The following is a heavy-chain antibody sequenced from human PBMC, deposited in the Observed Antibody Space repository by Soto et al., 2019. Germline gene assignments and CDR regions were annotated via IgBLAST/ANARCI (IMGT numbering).Heavy chain of an antibody. J-gene: IGHJ5*02. CDR2: IFSNDEK. CDR1: GFSLSNARMG. D-gene: IGHD3-22*01. Sequence: GSGPTLVNPTETLTLTCTVSGFSLSNARMGVSWIRQPPGKALEWLAHIFSNDEKSYSTSLKSRLTISKDTSKSQVVLTMTNMDPVDTATYYCARIRRYYDSSGYYHNWFAPWGQGTLVTVSS. CDR3: ARIRRYYDSSGYYHNWFAP. V-gene: IGHV2-26*01.